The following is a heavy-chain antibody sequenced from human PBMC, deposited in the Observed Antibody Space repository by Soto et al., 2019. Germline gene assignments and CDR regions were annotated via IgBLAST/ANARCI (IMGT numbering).Heavy chain of an antibody. CDR3: ARDPADDYDYIWGSYRSTGAFDI. Sequence: HPGGSLRLSCAASGFTFSSYGMHWVRQAPGKGLEWVAVIWYDGSNKYYADSVKGRFTISRDNSKNTLYLQMNSLRAEDTAVYYCARDPADDYDYIWGSYRSTGAFDIWGQGTMVTVSS. CDR1: GFTFSSYG. D-gene: IGHD3-16*02. CDR2: IWYDGSNK. V-gene: IGHV3-33*01. J-gene: IGHJ3*02.